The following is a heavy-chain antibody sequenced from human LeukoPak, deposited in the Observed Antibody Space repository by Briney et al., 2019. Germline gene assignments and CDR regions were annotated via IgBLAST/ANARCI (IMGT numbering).Heavy chain of an antibody. CDR2: IRYDGSGK. V-gene: IGHV3-30*02. J-gene: IGHJ3*02. Sequence: QAGGSLRLSCAASGFTFSTYGMHWVRQAPGKGLEWVAFIRYDGSGKYYADSVKGRFTISRDNSKNTLYLQMNSLRAEDTAVYYCAKDMYTNSWYLSGAFDIWGQGTMVTVSS. CDR3: AKDMYTNSWYLSGAFDI. D-gene: IGHD6-13*01. CDR1: GFTFSTYG.